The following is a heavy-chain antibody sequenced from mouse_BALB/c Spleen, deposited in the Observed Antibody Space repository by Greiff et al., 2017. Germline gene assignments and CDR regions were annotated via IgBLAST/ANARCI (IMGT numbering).Heavy chain of an antibody. CDR1: GFTIKDYY. CDR3: ADVSDAMDY. CDR2: IDPANGNT. V-gene: IGHV14-3*02. J-gene: IGHJ4*01. Sequence: EVQLQQSGAELVKPGASVTLSCTASGFTIKDYYMHWVKQRPEQGLEWIGRIDPANGNTKYDPKFQGQATITADTSSNTAYLQLSRLTSEDTAVYYCADVSDAMDYWGQGTSVTVSS.